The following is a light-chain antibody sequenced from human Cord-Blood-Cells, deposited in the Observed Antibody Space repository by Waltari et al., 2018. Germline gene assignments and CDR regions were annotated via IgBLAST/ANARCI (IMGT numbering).Light chain of an antibody. CDR1: SSDVGGYNY. Sequence: QSALPQPASVSASPGQSITISCTGTSSDVGGYNYVSWYQQYPGKAPKLMIYEVGNRPSGVANRFSGSKSGNTASLTISGLQAEDEADYYCSSYTSSSHVVFGGGTKLTVL. J-gene: IGLJ2*01. CDR2: EVG. V-gene: IGLV2-14*01. CDR3: SSYTSSSHVV.